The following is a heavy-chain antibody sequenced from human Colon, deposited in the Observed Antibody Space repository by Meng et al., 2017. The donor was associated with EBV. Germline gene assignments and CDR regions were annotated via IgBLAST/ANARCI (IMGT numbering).Heavy chain of an antibody. CDR1: GDPVATGRYY. CDR2: IYYIGGT. CDR3: ARVSGRSFDP. Sequence: VQLQEAGPGPVKPSETLSLTCTVSGDPVATGRYYWSWIRQPPGKGLEWIAYIYYIGGTNYNPSLKSRLTISLDTSKNQFSLSLRSVTAADTAVYYCARVSGRSFDPWGQGTLVTVSS. D-gene: IGHD3-10*01. J-gene: IGHJ5*02. V-gene: IGHV4-61*01.